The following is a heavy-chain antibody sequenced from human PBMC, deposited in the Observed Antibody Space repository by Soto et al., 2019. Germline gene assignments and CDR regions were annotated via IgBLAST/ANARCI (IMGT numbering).Heavy chain of an antibody. CDR3: AREDSNVYYYYGMDV. D-gene: IGHD4-4*01. J-gene: IGHJ6*02. V-gene: IGHV4-39*02. Sequence: SETLSLTCTVSGGSIISSNYYWGWIRQPPGKGLEWIGSLYYSGSTYYNPSLKSRVTTSVDTSKNQFSLRAEDTAVYYCAREDSNVYYYYGMDVWGQGTTVTVSS. CDR1: GGSIISSNYY. CDR2: LYYSGST.